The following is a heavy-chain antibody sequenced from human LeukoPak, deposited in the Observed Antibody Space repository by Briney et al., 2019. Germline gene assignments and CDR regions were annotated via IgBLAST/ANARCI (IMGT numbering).Heavy chain of an antibody. CDR3: ARADIVATMVDY. CDR2: TNPNSGGT. V-gene: IGHV1-2*02. Sequence: ASVKVSCKASGYTFTGYYMHWVRQAPGQGLEWMGWTNPNSGGTNYAQKFQGRVTMTRDTSISTAYMELSRLRSDDTAVYYCARADIVATMVDYWGQGTLVTVSS. CDR1: GYTFTGYY. D-gene: IGHD5-12*01. J-gene: IGHJ4*02.